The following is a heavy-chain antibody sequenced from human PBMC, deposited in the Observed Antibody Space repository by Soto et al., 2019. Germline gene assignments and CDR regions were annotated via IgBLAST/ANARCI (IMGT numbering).Heavy chain of an antibody. D-gene: IGHD6-13*01. CDR3: ARVEVRYSSNWGLGY. J-gene: IGHJ4*02. Sequence: GGSLRLSCAASGFTFSDYYMSWIRQAPGKGLEWVSYISSSSSYTNYADSVKGRFTISRDNAKNSLYLQMNSLRAEDTAVYYCARVEVRYSSNWGLGYWGQGTLGTVSS. V-gene: IGHV3-11*05. CDR2: ISSSSSYT. CDR1: GFTFSDYY.